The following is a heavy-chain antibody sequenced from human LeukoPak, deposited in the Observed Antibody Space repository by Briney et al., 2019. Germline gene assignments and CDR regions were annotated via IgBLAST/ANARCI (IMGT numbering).Heavy chain of an antibody. CDR1: GGSISSSSYY. D-gene: IGHD5-18*01. CDR3: ARHVDTDYYYYYYMDV. V-gene: IGHV4-39*01. Sequence: SETLFLTCTVSGGSISSSSYYWGWIRQPPGKGLEWIGSIYYSGSTYYNPSLKSRVTISVDTSKNQFSLKLSSVTAADTAVYYCARHVDTDYYYYYYMDVWGKGTTVTVSS. CDR2: IYYSGST. J-gene: IGHJ6*03.